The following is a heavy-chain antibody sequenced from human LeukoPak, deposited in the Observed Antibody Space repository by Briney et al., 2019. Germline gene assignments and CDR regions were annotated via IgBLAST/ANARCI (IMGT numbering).Heavy chain of an antibody. CDR2: IYYSGST. CDR1: GGSISSYY. D-gene: IGHD5-18*01. CDR3: AREPRGYCYGYHSGAAHSSEHNWFDP. V-gene: IGHV4-59*01. Sequence: SETLSLTCTVSGGSISSYYWSWIRQPPGKGLEWIGYIYYSGSTNYNPSLKSRVTISVDTSKNHFSLKLSSVTAADTAVYYCAREPRGYCYGYHSGAAHSSEHNWFDPWGQGTLVTVSS. J-gene: IGHJ5*02.